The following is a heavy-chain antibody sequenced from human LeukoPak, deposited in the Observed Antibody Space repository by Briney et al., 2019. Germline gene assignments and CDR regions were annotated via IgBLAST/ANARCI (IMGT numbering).Heavy chain of an antibody. CDR3: ARRDSSGWYDAFDI. V-gene: IGHV4-39*01. CDR1: GGSISSSSYY. Sequence: SETLSLTCTVSGGSISSSSYYWGWFRQPPGKGLGWIGSIYYGGSTYYNPSLKRRVTISVDTSKNQFSLKLSSVTAAATAVYYCARRDSSGWYDAFDIWGQGTMVTVSS. CDR2: IYYGGST. D-gene: IGHD6-19*01. J-gene: IGHJ3*02.